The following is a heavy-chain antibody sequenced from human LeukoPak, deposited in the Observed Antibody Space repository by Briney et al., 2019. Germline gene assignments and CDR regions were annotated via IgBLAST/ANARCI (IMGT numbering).Heavy chain of an antibody. V-gene: IGHV3-48*03. Sequence: PGGSLRLSCAASGFTFSSYEMNWVRQAPGKGLEWVSYISSSGSTIYYADSVKGRFTISRDNAKNSLYLQMNSLRAEDTAVYYCARDGEDIVVVLAAMDYYYGMDVWGKGTTVTVSS. D-gene: IGHD2-2*01. CDR2: ISSSGSTI. CDR3: ARDGEDIVVVLAAMDYYYGMDV. CDR1: GFTFSSYE. J-gene: IGHJ6*04.